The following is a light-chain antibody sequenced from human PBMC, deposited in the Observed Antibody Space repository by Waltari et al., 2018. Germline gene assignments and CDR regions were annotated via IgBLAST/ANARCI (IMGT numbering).Light chain of an antibody. V-gene: IGLV2-14*03. CDR1: SSYVGGYKY. Sequence: QSALTQPASVSGSPGQSITISCTGTSSYVGGYKYFSWYQQHPDKAPKLMLYDVNNRPSGVSNRFSGSKSGNTASLTISSLQAEDEADYYCSSYTSSTIPVFGTGTKVTVL. CDR2: DVN. CDR3: SSYTSSTIPV. J-gene: IGLJ1*01.